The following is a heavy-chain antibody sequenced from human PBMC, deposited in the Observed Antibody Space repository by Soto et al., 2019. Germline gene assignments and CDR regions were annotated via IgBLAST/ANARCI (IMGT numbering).Heavy chain of an antibody. J-gene: IGHJ4*02. D-gene: IGHD1-26*01. V-gene: IGHV3-21*02. CDR1: GFRFNSYS. CDR3: VRENEMAGATSAFEY. Sequence: EVQLVESGGGLVKPGGSLRVSCEASGFRFNSYSMNWVRQAPKKGLEWVSLIDARSNYIYYADSVKGRFTISRDNARNSLYLQMDSLRVEDTAVYYCVRENEMAGATSAFEYWGQGTPVTVSS. CDR2: IDARSNYI.